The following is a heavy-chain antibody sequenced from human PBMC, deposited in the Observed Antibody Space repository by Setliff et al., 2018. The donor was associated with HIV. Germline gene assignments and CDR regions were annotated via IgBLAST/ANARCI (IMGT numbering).Heavy chain of an antibody. Sequence: GESLKISCKGSGYYFTSYWIGWVRQMPGKGLEWMGIIYPGDSDTRISPSFQGQVTISADKSINTAYLQWSGLKASDTAMYYCARHVLVTRDVRYFDYWGQGTLVTVSS. D-gene: IGHD2-21*02. CDR3: ARHVLVTRDVRYFDY. J-gene: IGHJ4*02. CDR2: IYPGDSDT. CDR1: GYYFTSYW. V-gene: IGHV5-51*01.